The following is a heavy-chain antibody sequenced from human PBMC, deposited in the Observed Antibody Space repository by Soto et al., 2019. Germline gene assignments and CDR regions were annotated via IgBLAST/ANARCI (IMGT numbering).Heavy chain of an antibody. CDR1: GGTFSSYA. V-gene: IGHV1-69*13. Sequence: GASVKVSCKASGGTFSSYAISWVRQAPGQGLEWMGGIIPIFGTANYAQKFQGRVTITADESTSTAYMGLSSLRSEDTAVYYCARGQVGWNDYYYYGMDVWGQGTTVTVSS. CDR2: IIPIFGTA. J-gene: IGHJ6*02. CDR3: ARGQVGWNDYYYYGMDV. D-gene: IGHD1-1*01.